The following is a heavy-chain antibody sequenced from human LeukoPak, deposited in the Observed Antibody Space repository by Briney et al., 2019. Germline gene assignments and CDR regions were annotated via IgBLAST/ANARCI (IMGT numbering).Heavy chain of an antibody. D-gene: IGHD3-10*01. V-gene: IGHV3-23*01. Sequence: GGSLGLSCAASGFTFSSYAMSWVRQAPGKGLEWVSAISGSGGSTYYADSVKGRFTISRDNSKNTLYLQMNGLRAEDTAVYYCAKGYNTMVRGVIKYYFDYWGQGTLVTVSS. CDR2: ISGSGGST. CDR1: GFTFSSYA. CDR3: AKGYNTMVRGVIKYYFDY. J-gene: IGHJ4*02.